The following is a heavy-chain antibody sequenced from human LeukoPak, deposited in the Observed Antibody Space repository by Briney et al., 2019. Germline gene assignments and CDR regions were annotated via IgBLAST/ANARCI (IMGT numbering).Heavy chain of an antibody. Sequence: ASVKVSCKASGYTFRQYSISWVRQAPGKGLEWMGWVSPSHSTRVYAQEFQGRVTMTADTNTNTVSMELRSLRSDDTAVYFCARDYILPLETDNGDGFAIWGQGTVVTVSS. CDR3: ARDYILPLETDNGDGFAI. CDR2: VSPSHSTR. V-gene: IGHV1-18*01. D-gene: IGHD3-3*02. J-gene: IGHJ3*02. CDR1: GYTFRQYS.